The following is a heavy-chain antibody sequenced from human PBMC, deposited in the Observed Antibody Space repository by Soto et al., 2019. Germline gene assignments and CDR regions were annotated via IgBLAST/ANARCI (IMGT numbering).Heavy chain of an antibody. CDR1: GYTFTGYY. J-gene: IGHJ6*02. D-gene: IGHD5-18*01. CDR3: ARGPDTAMALYYYGMDV. Sequence: ASVKVSCKASGYTFTGYYMHWVRQAPGQGLEWMGWINPNSGGTNYAQKFQGRVTMTRDTSISTAYMELSRLRSDDTAVYYCARGPDTAMALYYYGMDVWGQGTTVTGS. V-gene: IGHV1-2*02. CDR2: INPNSGGT.